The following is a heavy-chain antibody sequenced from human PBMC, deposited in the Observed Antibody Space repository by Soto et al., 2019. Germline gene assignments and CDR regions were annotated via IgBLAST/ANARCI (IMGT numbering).Heavy chain of an antibody. CDR3: ARGEVVALGY. J-gene: IGHJ4*02. CDR2: IYHSGST. Sequence: SETLSLTCTVSGGSISSGGYYWSWIRQHPGKGLEWIGYIYHSGSTYYNPSLKSRVTILVDRSKNQFSLKLSSVTAADTAVYYCARGEVVALGYWGQGTLVTVSS. V-gene: IGHV4-30-2*01. CDR1: GGSISSGGYY. D-gene: IGHD2-15*01.